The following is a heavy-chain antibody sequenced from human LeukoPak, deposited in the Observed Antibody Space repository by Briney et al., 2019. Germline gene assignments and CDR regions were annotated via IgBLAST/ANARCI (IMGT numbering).Heavy chain of an antibody. J-gene: IGHJ4*02. D-gene: IGHD3-9*01. CDR2: INHNGEAI. CDR3: ARDYDWAFDF. V-gene: IGHV3-48*02. CDR1: GFPFSSHV. Sequence: GGSLRLSCAASGFPFSSHVLSWVRQAPGKGLEWIAYINHNGEAIYYPDFVKGRFIISRDNAKNSLFLQMNDLRDEDAAVYYCARDYDWAFDFWGQGTRVTVSS.